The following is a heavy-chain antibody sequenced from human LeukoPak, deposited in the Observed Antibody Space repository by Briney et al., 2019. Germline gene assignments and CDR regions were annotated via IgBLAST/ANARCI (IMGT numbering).Heavy chain of an antibody. CDR2: IIIDGSST. CDR1: GFTFSSYW. CDR3: ARDSGPRRRGYSYDSGFDY. J-gene: IGHJ4*02. D-gene: IGHD5-18*01. Sequence: PGECLRLSCAPSGFTFSSYWMHWVRQAPGKGRVCVTRIIIDGSSTSYADSVKGLYTISRDTAKNTLYLQMNSLRAEDTAVYYCARDSGPRRRGYSYDSGFDYWGQGTLVTASS. V-gene: IGHV3-74*01.